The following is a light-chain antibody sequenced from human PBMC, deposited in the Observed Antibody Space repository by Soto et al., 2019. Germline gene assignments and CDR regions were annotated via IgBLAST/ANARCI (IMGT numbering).Light chain of an antibody. J-gene: IGLJ2*01. CDR3: SSFAGGGNPVL. CDR1: SSDVGGYNY. Sequence: QSALTQPPSASGSLGQSVTISCTGTSSDVGGYNYVSWHQQHPGKAPKVMIYEVTNRPPWVPDRFSGSKSGNTASLTVSGLQADDEDDYYCSSFAGGGNPVLLGGGTKLTVL. CDR2: EVT. V-gene: IGLV2-8*01.